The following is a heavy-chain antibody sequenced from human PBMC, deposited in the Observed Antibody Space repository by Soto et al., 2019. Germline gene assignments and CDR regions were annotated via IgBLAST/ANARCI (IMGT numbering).Heavy chain of an antibody. CDR3: ARPGSPSYYYGSGRGWFDP. Sequence: GGSLRLSCAASGFTFSSDAMHWVRQAPGKGLEWVAVISYDGSNKYYADSVKGRFTISRDNSKNTLYLQMNSLRAGDTAVYYCARPGSPSYYYGSGRGWFDPWGQGTLVTVSS. CDR2: ISYDGSNK. CDR1: GFTFSSDA. D-gene: IGHD3-10*01. V-gene: IGHV3-30-3*01. J-gene: IGHJ5*02.